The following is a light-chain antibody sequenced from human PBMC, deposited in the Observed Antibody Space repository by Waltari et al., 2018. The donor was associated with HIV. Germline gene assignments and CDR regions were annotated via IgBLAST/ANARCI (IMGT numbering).Light chain of an antibody. Sequence: EILMTQSPATLSVSPGERATLSCRASQSVNSNLACYQQKPGQTPRPLIYGTSTRATDIPARFSGSGSGTEFTLTISSLQSEDFAVYYCHHYNNWRETFGQGTKVEIK. CDR2: GTS. J-gene: IGKJ1*01. V-gene: IGKV3-15*01. CDR1: QSVNSN. CDR3: HHYNNWRET.